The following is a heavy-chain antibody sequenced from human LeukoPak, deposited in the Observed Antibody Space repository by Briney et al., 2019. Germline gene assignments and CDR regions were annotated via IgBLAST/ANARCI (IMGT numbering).Heavy chain of an antibody. V-gene: IGHV3-30*04. Sequence: GGSLRLSCVVSGFTFTSYHMHWVRQAPGKGPEWVAFISSDGIPQSYADSVRGRFTVSRDNSKNTLYLEMSRLKTEDTAVYFCARDRVGDWGQGTLVTVSS. J-gene: IGHJ4*02. CDR3: ARDRVGD. CDR1: GFTFTSYH. D-gene: IGHD3-10*01. CDR2: ISSDGIPQ.